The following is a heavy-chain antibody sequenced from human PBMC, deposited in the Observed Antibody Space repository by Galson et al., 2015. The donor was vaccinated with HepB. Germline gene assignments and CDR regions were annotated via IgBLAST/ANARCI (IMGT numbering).Heavy chain of an antibody. CDR3: ARVGESEEYFDL. Sequence: SPRFSCAVSGLTFSSYSMNWFRSTPGEGLEWASYISRSSSTIYYSDSVKGRFTISRDNAKNSLYLQMNSLRAEDTAVYYCARVGESEEYFDLWGRGTLVTVSS. D-gene: IGHD2-21*01. J-gene: IGHJ2*01. CDR2: ISRSSSTI. V-gene: IGHV3-48*01. CDR1: GLTFSSYS.